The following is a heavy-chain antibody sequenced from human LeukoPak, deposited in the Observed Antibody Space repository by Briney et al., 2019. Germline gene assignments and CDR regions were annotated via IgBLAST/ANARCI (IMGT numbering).Heavy chain of an antibody. CDR3: ARDMEHYYDSGGYYPRGSLDY. J-gene: IGHJ4*02. V-gene: IGHV1-46*01. D-gene: IGHD3-22*01. CDR1: GYTFTSYY. Sequence: ASVKVSCKASGYTFTSYYMHWVRQAPGQGLEWMGIINPSGGSTSHAQKFQGRVTMTRDRSTSTVYMDLSSLRSEDTAVYYCARDMEHYYDSGGYYPRGSLDYWGQGTLVTVSS. CDR2: INPSGGST.